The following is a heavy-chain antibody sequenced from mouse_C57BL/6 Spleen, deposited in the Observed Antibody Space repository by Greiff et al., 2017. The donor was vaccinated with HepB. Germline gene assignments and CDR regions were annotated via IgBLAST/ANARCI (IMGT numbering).Heavy chain of an antibody. Sequence: QVQLKESGPELVKPGASVKISCKASGYAFSSSWMNWVKQRPGKGLEWIGRIYPGDGDTNYNGKFKGKATLTADKSSSTAYMQLSSLTSEDSAVYFCARHYYGSSWGYFDYWGQGTTLTVSS. D-gene: IGHD1-1*01. J-gene: IGHJ2*01. V-gene: IGHV1-82*01. CDR2: IYPGDGDT. CDR1: GYAFSSSW. CDR3: ARHYYGSSWGYFDY.